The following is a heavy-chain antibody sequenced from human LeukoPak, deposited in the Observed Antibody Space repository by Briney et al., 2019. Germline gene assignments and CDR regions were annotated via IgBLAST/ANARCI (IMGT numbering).Heavy chain of an antibody. CDR3: ARGITSGPRRYDVRNFDY. J-gene: IGHJ4*02. V-gene: IGHV3-48*01. CDR2: IKNDVITT. Sequence: GGSLRLSCAASGFSFSTSSMHWVRQTPGKGLEWISYIKNDVITTSYAGSVRGRFTIARDNDKNTLYLQMNSLRAEDTAVYYCARGITSGPRRYDVRNFDYWGQGTPVTVSS. D-gene: IGHD3-3*01. CDR1: GFSFSTSS.